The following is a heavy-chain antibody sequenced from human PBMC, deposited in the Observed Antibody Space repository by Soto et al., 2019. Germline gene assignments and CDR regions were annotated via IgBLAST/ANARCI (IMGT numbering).Heavy chain of an antibody. Sequence: PGGSLRLSCAASGFTFSSYAMHWVRQAPGKGLEWVAVISYDGSNKYYADSVKGRFTISRDNSKNTVTLQMNNLTVDDTAVYYCATSFRYFDNWGQGTRVTVSS. CDR3: ATSFRYFDN. CDR2: ISYDGSNK. J-gene: IGHJ4*02. D-gene: IGHD3-9*01. CDR1: GFTFSSYA. V-gene: IGHV3-30-3*01.